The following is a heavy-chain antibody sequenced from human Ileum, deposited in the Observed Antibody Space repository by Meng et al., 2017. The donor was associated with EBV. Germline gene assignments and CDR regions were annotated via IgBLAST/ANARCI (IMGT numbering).Heavy chain of an antibody. J-gene: IGHJ4*02. Sequence: ESGPVSGKPSGTLSLTGSVAGDSVRGRNYYWGWIRQAPGKGLEWIGTAYYTGSTSYNPSLKSRVTISVDTSKSQLSLKVDSVTAADTAIYFCARDHGSSNWFYYWGQGTLVTSPQ. CDR2: AYYTGST. V-gene: IGHV4-39*07. CDR1: GDSVRGRNYY. D-gene: IGHD1-1*01. CDR3: ARDHGSSNWFYY.